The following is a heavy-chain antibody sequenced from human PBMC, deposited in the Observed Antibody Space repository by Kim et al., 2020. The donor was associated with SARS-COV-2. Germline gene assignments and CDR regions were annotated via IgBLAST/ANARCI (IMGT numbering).Heavy chain of an antibody. CDR3: ARRRYYYDSSGYGY. D-gene: IGHD3-22*01. J-gene: IGHJ4*02. V-gene: IGHV4-34*01. Sequence: PSLKSRVTISVDTSKNQFSLKLSSVTAADTAVYYCARRRYYYDSSGYGYWGQGTLVTVSS.